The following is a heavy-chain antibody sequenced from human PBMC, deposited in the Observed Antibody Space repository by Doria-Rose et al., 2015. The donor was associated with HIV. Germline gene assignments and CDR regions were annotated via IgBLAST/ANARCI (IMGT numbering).Heavy chain of an antibody. Sequence: QVQLVQSGPVLVRPTETLTLTCTVSGVSLSSPGMGVSWIRQPPGKALEWLANIFSDDERSYKTSLKSRLTISSGTSNSQVVLTMTDMDPVDIATYYCARIKSSRWYHKYYFDFWGQGTLVIVSA. D-gene: IGHD6-13*01. V-gene: IGHV2-26*01. CDR1: GVSLSSPGMG. CDR2: IFSDDER. J-gene: IGHJ4*02. CDR3: ARIKSSRWYHKYYFDF.